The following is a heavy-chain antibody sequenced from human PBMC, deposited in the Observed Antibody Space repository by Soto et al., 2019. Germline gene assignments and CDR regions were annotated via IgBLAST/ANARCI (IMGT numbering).Heavy chain of an antibody. CDR1: GFTFRSYA. Sequence: QVQLVESGGGVVQPGRSLRLSCAASGFTFRSYAMHWVRQAPGKGLEWVAVISYDGSNKYYADSVKGRFTITRDNSKNTLYLQMNSLRVEDTAVYYCARAGASTRTYVMDVWGQGTTVTVSS. D-gene: IGHD1-26*01. CDR3: ARAGASTRTYVMDV. V-gene: IGHV3-30-3*01. CDR2: ISYDGSNK. J-gene: IGHJ6*02.